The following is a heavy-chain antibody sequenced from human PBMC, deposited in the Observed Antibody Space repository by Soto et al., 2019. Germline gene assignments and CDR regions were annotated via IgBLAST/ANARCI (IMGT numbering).Heavy chain of an antibody. Sequence: GGSLRLSCGDSGITFRSYWMNWVRQAPGKGLEWVANIKQDGSENYYVDSVKGRFTISRDNVENSLFLQMNSLRADDTAVYYCARGLPTWRNYAFDIWGQGTMVTVSS. CDR2: IKQDGSEN. V-gene: IGHV3-7*03. CDR3: ARGLPTWRNYAFDI. D-gene: IGHD1-26*01. J-gene: IGHJ3*02. CDR1: GITFRSYW.